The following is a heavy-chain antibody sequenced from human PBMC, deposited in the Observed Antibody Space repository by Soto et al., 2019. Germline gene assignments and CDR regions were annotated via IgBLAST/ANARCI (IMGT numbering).Heavy chain of an antibody. CDR1: GFTFNSSA. CDR2: IRVGGGDT. CDR3: AKCSVGTVRSSGWCNWFDP. V-gene: IGHV3-23*01. Sequence: EVRLLESGGGLAQPGGSLRLSCAASGFTFNSSAMNWVRQAPGKGLEWVSSIRVGGGDTFYADSVRGRFTVSRDISRNTLYLQMNSLRAEDTAIYYCAKCSVGTVRSSGWCNWFDPWGQGTLVTVSS. J-gene: IGHJ5*02. D-gene: IGHD6-19*01.